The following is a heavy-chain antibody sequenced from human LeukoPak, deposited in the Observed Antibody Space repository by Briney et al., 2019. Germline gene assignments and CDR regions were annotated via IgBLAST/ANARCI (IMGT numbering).Heavy chain of an antibody. V-gene: IGHV1-2*02. J-gene: IGHJ4*02. CDR3: ATYMGAPGSFDY. CDR1: GYTFTSYY. Sequence: ASVKVSCKASGYTFTSYYMHWVRQAPGQGLEWMGWINPNSGGTNYAQKFQGRVTMTRDTSISTAYMELSRLRSDDTAVYYCATYMGAPGSFDYWGQGTLVTVSS. CDR2: INPNSGGT. D-gene: IGHD1-26*01.